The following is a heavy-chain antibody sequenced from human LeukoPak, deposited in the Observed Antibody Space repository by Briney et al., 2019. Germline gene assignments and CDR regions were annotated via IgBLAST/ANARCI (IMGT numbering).Heavy chain of an antibody. V-gene: IGHV3-33*01. CDR1: GFTFSSYG. Sequence: GRSLRLSCAASGFTFSSYGMHWVRQALGKGLEWVAVIWYDGSNKYYADSVKGRFTISRDNSKNTLYLQMNSLRAEDTAVYYCASAQGIAAAGDYWGQGTLVTVSS. D-gene: IGHD6-13*01. CDR3: ASAQGIAAAGDY. CDR2: IWYDGSNK. J-gene: IGHJ4*02.